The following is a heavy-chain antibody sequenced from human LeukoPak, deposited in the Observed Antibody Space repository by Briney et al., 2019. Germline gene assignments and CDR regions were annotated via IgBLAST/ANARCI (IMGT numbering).Heavy chain of an antibody. CDR2: ISSSSSYI. J-gene: IGHJ4*02. Sequence: GGSLRLSCAPSGYTFIALSINWVPKAPGKGLGWVSSISSSSSYIYYADSVKGRFTISRDNAKNSLYLQMNSLRAEDTAVYYCARRSSGELLLDYWGQGTLVTVSS. V-gene: IGHV3-21*01. D-gene: IGHD2-15*01. CDR1: GYTFIALS. CDR3: ARRSSGELLLDY.